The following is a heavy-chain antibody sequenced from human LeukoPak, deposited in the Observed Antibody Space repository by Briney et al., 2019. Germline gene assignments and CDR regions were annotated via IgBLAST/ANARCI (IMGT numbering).Heavy chain of an antibody. V-gene: IGHV4-39*01. CDR1: GGSISSSIYY. CDR2: IYYSGST. D-gene: IGHD4-17*01. Sequence: SETLSLTCTVSGGSISSSIYYWGWIRQPPGKGLEWIGSIYYSGSTYYNPSLKSRVTISVDTSKNQFSLKLSSVTAADTAVYYCARRPGDYDPYYFDYWGQGTLVTVSS. J-gene: IGHJ4*02. CDR3: ARRPGDYDPYYFDY.